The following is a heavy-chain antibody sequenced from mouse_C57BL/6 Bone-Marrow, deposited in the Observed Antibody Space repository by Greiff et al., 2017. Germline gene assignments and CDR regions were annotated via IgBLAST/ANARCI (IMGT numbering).Heavy chain of an antibody. D-gene: IGHD2-1*01. Sequence: QVQLQQPGAELVKPGASVKMSCKASGYTFTSYWITWVKQRPGQGLEWIGDLYPGSGSTNYNEKFKSKATLTVDTSSSTAYMQLSSLTSEDSAVYYCARIYYVLYAMDYWGQGTSVTVSS. CDR2: LYPGSGST. J-gene: IGHJ4*01. CDR3: ARIYYVLYAMDY. V-gene: IGHV1-55*01. CDR1: GYTFTSYW.